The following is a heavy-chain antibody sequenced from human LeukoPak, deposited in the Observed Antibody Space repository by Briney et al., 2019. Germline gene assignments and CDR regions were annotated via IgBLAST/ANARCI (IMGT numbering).Heavy chain of an antibody. V-gene: IGHV3-43*02. Sequence: GGTLRLSCAASGFKFADYAMHWVRQIPGGGLEWVSLTSGDGGTTHFADSVKGRFTTSRDNSKNSLYLQMNSLRTEDTAFYYCAKDMVWGWFFDLWGRGTLVTVSS. CDR2: TSGDGGTT. CDR1: GFKFADYA. D-gene: IGHD7-27*01. J-gene: IGHJ2*01. CDR3: AKDMVWGWFFDL.